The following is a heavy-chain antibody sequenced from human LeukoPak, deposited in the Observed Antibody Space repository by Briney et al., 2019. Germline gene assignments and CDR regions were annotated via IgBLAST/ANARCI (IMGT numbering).Heavy chain of an antibody. Sequence: PSETLSLTCTVSGGSLSNYYWSWIRQPAGKGLEWIGRIYTSGGTVYNPSLKSRVTMSVDTSKNQFSLKLSSVTAADTAVYYCARGVFYYDTSGRGYYFDYWGQGTLVTVSS. D-gene: IGHD3-22*01. CDR2: IYTSGGT. J-gene: IGHJ4*02. CDR3: ARGVFYYDTSGRGYYFDY. CDR1: GGSLSNYY. V-gene: IGHV4-4*07.